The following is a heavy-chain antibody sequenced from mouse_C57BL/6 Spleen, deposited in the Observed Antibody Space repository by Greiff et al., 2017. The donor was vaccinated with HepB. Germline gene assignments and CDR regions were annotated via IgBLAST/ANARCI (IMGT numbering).Heavy chain of an antibody. J-gene: IGHJ4*01. V-gene: IGHV5-12*01. CDR2: ISNGGGST. CDR3: ARAFITTVVAPMDY. Sequence: DVKLVESGGGLVQPGGSLKLSCAASGFTFSDYYMYWVRQTPEKRLEWVAYISNGGGSTYYPDTVKGRFTISRDNAKNTLYLQMSRLKSEDTAMYYCARAFITTVVAPMDYWGQGTSVTVSS. D-gene: IGHD1-1*01. CDR1: GFTFSDYY.